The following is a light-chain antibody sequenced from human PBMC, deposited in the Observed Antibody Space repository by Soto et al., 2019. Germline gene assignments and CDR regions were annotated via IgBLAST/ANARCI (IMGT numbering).Light chain of an antibody. CDR3: QQYETFSGT. J-gene: IGKJ1*01. CDR2: DAS. Sequence: DIPMTPSPSPLSASVGDTVPLTCRASQSVSGWLAWYQQKPGEAPKLLIYDASALPRGVPSRFSGSGSGTKFTLTIASLQPDDFATYYCQQYETFSGTFGPGTKVDIK. V-gene: IGKV1-5*01. CDR1: QSVSGW.